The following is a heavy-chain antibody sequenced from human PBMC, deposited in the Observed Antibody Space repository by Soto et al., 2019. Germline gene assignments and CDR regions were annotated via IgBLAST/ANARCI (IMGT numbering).Heavy chain of an antibody. CDR1: GGSFSGYY. D-gene: IGHD6-19*01. J-gene: IGHJ6*02. CDR3: ARGLSAGSGWYRDYYYYGMDV. V-gene: IGHV4-34*01. CDR2: INHSGST. Sequence: SETLSLTCAVYGGSFSGYYWSWIRQPPGKGLEWIGEINHSGSTNYNPSLKSRVTISVDTSKNQFSLKLSSVTAADTAVYYCARGLSAGSGWYRDYYYYGMDVWGQGTTVTVSS.